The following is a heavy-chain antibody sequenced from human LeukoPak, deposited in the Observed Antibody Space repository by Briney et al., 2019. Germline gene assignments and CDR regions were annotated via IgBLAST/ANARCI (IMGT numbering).Heavy chain of an antibody. V-gene: IGHV4-4*09. CDR2: IYTSGST. CDR3: ARRRSNDFWSGYYEFDP. Sequence: SETLSLTCTVSGGSISSYYWSWIRQPPGKGLEWIGYIYTSGSTNYNPSLKSRVTISVDTSKNQFSLKLSSETAADTAVYYCARRRSNDFWSGYYEFDPWGQGTLVTVSS. CDR1: GGSISSYY. J-gene: IGHJ5*02. D-gene: IGHD3-3*01.